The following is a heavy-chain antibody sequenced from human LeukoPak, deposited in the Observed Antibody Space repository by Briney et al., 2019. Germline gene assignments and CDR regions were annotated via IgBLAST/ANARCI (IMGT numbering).Heavy chain of an antibody. CDR1: GFTFDDYG. J-gene: IGHJ4*02. CDR3: ARDDYDFWSGHSIDY. D-gene: IGHD3-3*01. V-gene: IGHV3-20*04. Sequence: GGSLRLSCAASGFTFDDYGMSWVRQAPGKGLEWVSGINWNGGSTGYADSVKGRFTISRDNAKNSLYLQMNSLRAEDTALYYCARDDYDFWSGHSIDYWGQGTLVTVSS. CDR2: INWNGGST.